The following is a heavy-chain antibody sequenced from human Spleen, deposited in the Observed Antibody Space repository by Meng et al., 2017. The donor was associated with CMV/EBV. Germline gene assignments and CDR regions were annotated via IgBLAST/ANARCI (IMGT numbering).Heavy chain of an antibody. CDR2: IHPYSGGT. D-gene: IGHD1-20*01. J-gene: IGHJ6*02. V-gene: IGHV1-2*02. Sequence: ASVKVSCKASGYPLTGYFMHWVRQAPGQGLEWMGWIHPYSGGTNYAQKFQGRVTMTRDTSISTACMELSSLTSDDTAVYYCARGPNWTYYYYYDMDVWGQGSTVTVSS. CDR3: ARGPNWTYYYYYDMDV. CDR1: GYPLTGYF.